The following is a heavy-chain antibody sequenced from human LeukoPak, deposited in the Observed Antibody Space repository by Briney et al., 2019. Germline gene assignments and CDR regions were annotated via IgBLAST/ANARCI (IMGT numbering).Heavy chain of an antibody. Sequence: GGSLRLSCAASGFTFSSYGMHWVRQAPGKGLEWVAVISYDGSNKYYADSVKGRFTISRDNSKNTLYLQMNSLRAEDTAVYYCAKGLAVDYWGQGTLVTVSS. J-gene: IGHJ4*02. CDR1: GFTFSSYG. CDR2: ISYDGSNK. CDR3: AKGLAVDY. V-gene: IGHV3-30*18.